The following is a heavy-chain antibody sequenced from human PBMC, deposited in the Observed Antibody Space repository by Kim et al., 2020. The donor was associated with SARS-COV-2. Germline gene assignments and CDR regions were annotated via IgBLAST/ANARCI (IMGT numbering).Heavy chain of an antibody. CDR2: SNK. Sequence: SNKYSANSVKGRFTISRDNSKNTLYLQMNSLRAEDTAVYYCARGPNYLGSWGQGTLVTVSS. J-gene: IGHJ4*02. CDR3: ARGPNYLGS. V-gene: IGHV3-33*01. D-gene: IGHD4-4*01.